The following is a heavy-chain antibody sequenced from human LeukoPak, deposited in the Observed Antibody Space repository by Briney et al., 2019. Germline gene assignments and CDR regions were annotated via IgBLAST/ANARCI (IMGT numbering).Heavy chain of an antibody. CDR2: IASDTTYM. J-gene: IGHJ4*02. CDR1: GFTFSTYT. Sequence: GASLRPSCEASGFTFSTYTVNWVRQAPGKGLEWVSSIASDTTYMKYADSVKGRFSVSRDNAKNSVFLEMKSLRADDTAVYFCTKDYYDSSASATFDSWGRGTLVTVSS. CDR3: TKDYYDSSASATFDS. D-gene: IGHD3-22*01. V-gene: IGHV3-21*06.